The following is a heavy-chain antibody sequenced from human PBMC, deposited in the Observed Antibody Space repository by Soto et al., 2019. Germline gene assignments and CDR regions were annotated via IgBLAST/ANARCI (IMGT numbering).Heavy chain of an antibody. D-gene: IGHD1-26*01. CDR3: AKGPGYSGSYYVEYYFDY. Sequence: QVQLVESGGGVVQPGRSLRLSCAASGFTFSSYGMHWVRQAPGKGLEWVAVISYDGSNKYYADSVKGRFTISRDNSKNTLYLQINSLRAEDTAVYYCAKGPGYSGSYYVEYYFDYWGQGTLVTVSS. CDR1: GFTFSSYG. J-gene: IGHJ4*02. CDR2: ISYDGSNK. V-gene: IGHV3-30*18.